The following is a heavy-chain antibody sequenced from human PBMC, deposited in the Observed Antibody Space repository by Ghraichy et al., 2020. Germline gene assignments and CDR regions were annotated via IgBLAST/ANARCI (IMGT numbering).Heavy chain of an antibody. CDR1: GFIFSDAW. Sequence: GGSLRLSCAASGFIFSDAWMNWVRQTAGKGLEWVARVKSKIDGETTDYAESVKGRFTISRDDSDNALYLQMDTLRTEDTAMYYCVTDGPRGYWGQGTRVTVSS. CDR2: VKSKIDGETT. J-gene: IGHJ4*02. V-gene: IGHV3-15*01. CDR3: VTDGPRGY.